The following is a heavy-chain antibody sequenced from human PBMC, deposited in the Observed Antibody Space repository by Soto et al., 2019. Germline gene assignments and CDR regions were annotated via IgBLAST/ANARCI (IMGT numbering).Heavy chain of an antibody. D-gene: IGHD3-16*01. CDR1: GFTFSDYW. V-gene: IGHV3-74*01. CDR3: ARSWGGELVS. Sequence: EVQLVESGGGLVQPGGSLRLSCAASGFTFSDYWMHWVRQAPGKGLVWVSRIKSDGSSTSYADAVKGRFTISRDNAQNTGYRPRNSLGAEGTAVYYCARSWGGELVSWGKGTLVTVSS. CDR2: IKSDGSST. J-gene: IGHJ4*02.